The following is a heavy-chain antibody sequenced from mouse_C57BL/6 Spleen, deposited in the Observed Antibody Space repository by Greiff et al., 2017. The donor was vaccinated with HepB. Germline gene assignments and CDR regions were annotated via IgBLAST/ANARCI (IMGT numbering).Heavy chain of an antibody. J-gene: IGHJ4*01. D-gene: IGHD2-4*01. CDR1: GYAFSSSW. CDR3: AREDYDGHYYAMDY. Sequence: VQLQQSGPELVKPGASVKISCKASGYAFSSSWMNWVKQRPGKGLEWIGRIYPGDGDTNYNGKFKGKATLTADKSSSTAYMQLSSLTSEDSAVYFCAREDYDGHYYAMDYWGQGTSVTVSS. CDR2: IYPGDGDT. V-gene: IGHV1-82*01.